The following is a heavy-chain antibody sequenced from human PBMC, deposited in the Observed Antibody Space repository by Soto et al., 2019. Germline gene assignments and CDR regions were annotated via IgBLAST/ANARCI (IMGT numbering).Heavy chain of an antibody. CDR2: IYHSGST. D-gene: IGHD3-10*01. J-gene: IGHJ6*02. CDR3: ARSGRLLWFGESYDYYYGMDV. V-gene: IGHV4-4*02. Sequence: SETLSLTCAVSGGSISSSNWWSWVRQPPGKGLEWIGEIYHSGSTNYNPSLKSRVTISVDKSKNQFSLKLSSVTAADTAVYYCARSGRLLWFGESYDYYYGMDVWGQGTTVTVSS. CDR1: GGSISSSNW.